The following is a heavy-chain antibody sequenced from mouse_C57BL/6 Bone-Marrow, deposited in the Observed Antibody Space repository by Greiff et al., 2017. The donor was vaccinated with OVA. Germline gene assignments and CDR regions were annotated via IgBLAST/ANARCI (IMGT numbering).Heavy chain of an antibody. CDR3: ARYDYDDWFAY. V-gene: IGHV1-52*01. CDR1: GYTFTSYW. CDR2: IDPSDSET. Sequence: VQLKQPGAELVRPGSSVKLSCKASGYTFTSYWMQWVKQRPIQGLEWIGNIDPSDSETHYNQKFKDKATLTVDKSSSTAYMQLSSLTSEDSAVYYCARYDYDDWFAYWGQGTLVTVSA. J-gene: IGHJ3*01. D-gene: IGHD2-4*01.